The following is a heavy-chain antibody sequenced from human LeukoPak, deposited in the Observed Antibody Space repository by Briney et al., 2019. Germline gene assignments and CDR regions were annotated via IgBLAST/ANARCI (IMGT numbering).Heavy chain of an antibody. V-gene: IGHV4-59*01. Sequence: SESLSLTCTVSGGSISSYYWSWIRQPPGKGLEWLGYIYYSGSTNYNPSLESRVTISVDTSKNHFFLKLSSVTAADAAVYYCARGAYSSGLYNWFDPWGQGTLVTVSS. J-gene: IGHJ5*02. CDR1: GGSISSYY. CDR2: IYYSGST. CDR3: ARGAYSSGLYNWFDP. D-gene: IGHD6-25*01.